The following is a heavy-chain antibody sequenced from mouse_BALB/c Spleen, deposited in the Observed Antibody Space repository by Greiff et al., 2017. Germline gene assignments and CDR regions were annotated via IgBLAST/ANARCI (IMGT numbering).Heavy chain of an antibody. CDR3: TLYGNYGAMDY. V-gene: IGHV1S135*01. CDR2: IDPYNGGT. CDR1: GYSFTDYN. D-gene: IGHD2-10*02. Sequence: EVQLQQSGPELVKPGASVKVSCKASGYSFTDYNMYWVKQSHGKSLEWIGYIDPYNGGTSYNQKFKSKATLTVDTSSSTAYMQLSSLTSEDSAVYYCTLYGNYGAMDYWGQGTSVTVSS. J-gene: IGHJ4*01.